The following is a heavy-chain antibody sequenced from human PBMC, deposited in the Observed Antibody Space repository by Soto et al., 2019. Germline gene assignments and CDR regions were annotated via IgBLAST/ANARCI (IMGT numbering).Heavy chain of an antibody. CDR2: IIPIFGTA. Sequence: SVKVSCKASGGTFSSYAISWVRQAPGQGLEWMGGIIPIFGTANYAQKFQGRVTITADESTSTAYMELSSLRSEDTAMYYCGGSPITMIVVVILLIDYWGQGTLVTVSS. V-gene: IGHV1-69*13. J-gene: IGHJ4*02. CDR3: GGSPITMIVVVILLIDY. D-gene: IGHD3-22*01. CDR1: GGTFSSYA.